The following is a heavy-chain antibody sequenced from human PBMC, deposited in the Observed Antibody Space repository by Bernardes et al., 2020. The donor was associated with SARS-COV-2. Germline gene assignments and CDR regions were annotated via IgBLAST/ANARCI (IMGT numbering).Heavy chain of an antibody. CDR1: GGSFSGYY. V-gene: IGHV4-34*01. Sequence: SETLSLTCAVHGGSFSGYYWSWIRQPPGKGLEWIGEINHSGSSNYNPSLKSRVTISVDTSKNQFSLKLSSVTAADTAVYYCARGSSDILTGWFGGFDYWGQGTLVTVSS. CDR3: ARGSSDILTGWFGGFDY. CDR2: INHSGSS. D-gene: IGHD3-9*01. J-gene: IGHJ4*02.